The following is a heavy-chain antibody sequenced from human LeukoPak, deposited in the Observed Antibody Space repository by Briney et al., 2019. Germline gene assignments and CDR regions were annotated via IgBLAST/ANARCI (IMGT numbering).Heavy chain of an antibody. Sequence: SETLSLTCTVSGGSISSYYWSCIRQPPGKGLEWIACISYSGSTKYNPSLKSRVTISVDTSKNQLSLKLSSVTAADTAVYYCAREPGFDSSGYLNWFDPWGQGTLVTVSS. CDR1: GGSISSYY. D-gene: IGHD3-22*01. J-gene: IGHJ5*02. V-gene: IGHV4-59*01. CDR3: AREPGFDSSGYLNWFDP. CDR2: ISYSGST.